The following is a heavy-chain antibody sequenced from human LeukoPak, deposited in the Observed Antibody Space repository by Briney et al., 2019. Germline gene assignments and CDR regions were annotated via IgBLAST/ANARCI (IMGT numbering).Heavy chain of an antibody. CDR1: GFTVSSNY. J-gene: IGHJ6*03. Sequence: GSLRLLCSASGFTVSSNYMRWVRQAPGEGLEWVSVIDSGGSTYYADSVKGRFTISRDNSKNTLYLQMNSLRAEDTAVYYCARTPRNYYYYMDVWGKGTTVTVSS. CDR2: IDSGGST. CDR3: ARTPRNYYYYMDV. V-gene: IGHV3-53*01.